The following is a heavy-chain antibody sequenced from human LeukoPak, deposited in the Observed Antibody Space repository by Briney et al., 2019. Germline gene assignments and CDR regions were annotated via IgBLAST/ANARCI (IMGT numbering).Heavy chain of an antibody. CDR3: ARENVGATTYY. CDR2: IYSGGST. J-gene: IGHJ4*02. V-gene: IGHV3-53*01. D-gene: IGHD1-26*01. CDR1: GFTFSSYA. Sequence: GGSLRLSCAASGFTFSSYAMHWVRQAPGKGLEWVSVIYSGGSTYYADSVKGRFTISRDNSKNTLYLQMNSLRAEDTAVYYCARENVGATTYYWGQGTLVTVSS.